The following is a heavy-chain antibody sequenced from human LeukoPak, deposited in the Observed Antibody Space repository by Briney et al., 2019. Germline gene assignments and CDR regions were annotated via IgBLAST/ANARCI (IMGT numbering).Heavy chain of an antibody. CDR2: ISGSGGST. CDR3: ARSKGGGRPYYYYGMDV. Sequence: GGSLRLSCAASGFTFSSYAMSWVRQAPGKGLDWVSAISGSGGSTYYADSVKGRFAISRDNSKNTLYLQMNSLRAEDTAVYYCARSKGGGRPYYYYGMDVWGQGTTVTVSS. D-gene: IGHD2-15*01. J-gene: IGHJ6*02. V-gene: IGHV3-23*01. CDR1: GFTFSSYA.